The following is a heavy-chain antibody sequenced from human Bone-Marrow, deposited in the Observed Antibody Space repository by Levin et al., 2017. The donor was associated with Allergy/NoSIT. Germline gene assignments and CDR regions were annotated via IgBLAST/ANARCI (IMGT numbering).Heavy chain of an antibody. CDR2: IRSKLYGGTT. V-gene: IGHV3-49*03. CDR3: ARSQRWLQHILDD. Sequence: SCTASGFTFGDCAMSWFRQAPGKGLEWVGFIRSKLYGGTTEYAASVKGRFSISRDDSKSIAYLQMNSLKIEDTAVYYCARSQRWLQHILDDWGQGSLVTVSS. CDR1: GFTFGDCA. J-gene: IGHJ4*02. D-gene: IGHD2-21*01.